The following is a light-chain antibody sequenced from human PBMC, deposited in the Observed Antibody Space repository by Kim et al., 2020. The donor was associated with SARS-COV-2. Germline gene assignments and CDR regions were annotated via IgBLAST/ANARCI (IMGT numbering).Light chain of an antibody. CDR1: RSDIGNNN. CDR3: GTWDSGLNIGV. J-gene: IGLJ2*01. Sequence: GQKVTISCSGIRSDIGNNNVFWYQQFPGTAPKLLIYDNNRRPSGIPDRFSASKSGTSANLGSTGLQTGDEADYYCGTWDSGLNIGVFGGGTQLTVL. CDR2: DNN. V-gene: IGLV1-51*01.